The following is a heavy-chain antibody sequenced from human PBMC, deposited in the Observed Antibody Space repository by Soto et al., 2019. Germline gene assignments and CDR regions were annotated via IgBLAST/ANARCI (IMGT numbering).Heavy chain of an antibody. D-gene: IGHD2-2*01. Sequence: SQTLALTCAISGDSVFSNTAARSWIRQSPSRGLELLGRTYYRSQWYYDYAVSVRSRISINTDTSKNQVALQLNSGTPEHPAVYYCATLDCSSTSCYFHHWGQGTLVTVSS. V-gene: IGHV6-1*01. J-gene: IGHJ1*01. CDR2: TYYRSQWYY. CDR1: GDSVFSNTAA. CDR3: ATLDCSSTSCYFHH.